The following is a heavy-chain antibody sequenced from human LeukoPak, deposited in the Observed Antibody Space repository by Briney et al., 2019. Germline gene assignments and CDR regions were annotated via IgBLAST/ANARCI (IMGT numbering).Heavy chain of an antibody. Sequence: ASVKVSCKASGYTFTSYYMHWVRQAPGQGLEWMGIINPSGGSTSYVQKFQGRVTMTRDTSTSTVYMELSSLRSEDTAVYYCARDRSAAAGNDAFDIWGQGTMVTVSS. CDR2: INPSGGST. V-gene: IGHV1-46*01. CDR3: ARDRSAAAGNDAFDI. CDR1: GYTFTSYY. J-gene: IGHJ3*02. D-gene: IGHD6-13*01.